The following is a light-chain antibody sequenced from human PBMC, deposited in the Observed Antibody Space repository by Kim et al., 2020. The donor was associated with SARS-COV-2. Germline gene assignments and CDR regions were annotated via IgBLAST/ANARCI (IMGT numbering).Light chain of an antibody. J-gene: IGLJ1*01. Sequence: QYALTQPRSVSGSPGQSVTISCTGTSSDVGGYNYVSWYQQHPGKAPKLMIYDVSKRPSGVPDRFSGSKSGNTASLTISGLQAEDEADYYCCSYAGSWGYVFGTGTKVT. CDR3: CSYAGSWGYV. V-gene: IGLV2-11*01. CDR2: DVS. CDR1: SSDVGGYNY.